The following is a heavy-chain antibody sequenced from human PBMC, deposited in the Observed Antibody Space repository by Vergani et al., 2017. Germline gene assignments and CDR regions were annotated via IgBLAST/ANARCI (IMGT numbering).Heavy chain of an antibody. CDR1: GGSISSSSYY. CDR2: IYYSGST. Sequence: QVQLQQWGAGLLKPSETLSLTCTVSGGSISSSSYYWGWIRQPPGKGLEWIGSIYYSGSTYYNPSLKSRVTISVDTSKNQFSLKLSSVTAADTAVYYCARHLRGSGWSKKYGYYYGMDVWGQGTTVTVSS. CDR3: ARHLRGSGWSKKYGYYYGMDV. D-gene: IGHD6-19*01. J-gene: IGHJ6*02. V-gene: IGHV4-39*01.